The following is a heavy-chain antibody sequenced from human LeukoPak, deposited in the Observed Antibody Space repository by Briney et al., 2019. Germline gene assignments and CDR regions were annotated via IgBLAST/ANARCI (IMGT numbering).Heavy chain of an antibody. D-gene: IGHD3-22*01. CDR2: ISYDGSNK. J-gene: IGHJ4*02. V-gene: IGHV3-30-3*01. CDR3: ARDPYYYDSSGYWDY. CDR1: GFTFSSYA. Sequence: QPGRPLRLSCAASGFTFSSYAMHWVRQAPGKGLEWVAVISYDGSNKYYADSVKGRFTISRDNSKNTLYLQMNSLRAEDTAVYYCARDPYYYDSSGYWDYWGQGTLVTVSS.